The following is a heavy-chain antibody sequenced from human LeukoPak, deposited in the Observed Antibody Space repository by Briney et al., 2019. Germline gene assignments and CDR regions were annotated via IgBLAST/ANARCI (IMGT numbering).Heavy chain of an antibody. CDR2: IIPIFGTA. Sequence: SVKVSCKASGGTFSSYAISWVRQAPGQGLEWMGGIIPIFGTANYAQKFQGRVTITADESTSTAYMELSSLRSEDTAVYYCARAPYYYGSGSFRWFDPWGQGTLVTVSS. J-gene: IGHJ5*02. D-gene: IGHD3-10*01. CDR1: GGTFSSYA. V-gene: IGHV1-69*01. CDR3: ARAPYYYGSGSFRWFDP.